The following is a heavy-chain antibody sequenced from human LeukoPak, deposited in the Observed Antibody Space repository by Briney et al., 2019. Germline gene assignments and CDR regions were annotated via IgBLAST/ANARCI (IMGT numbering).Heavy chain of an antibody. J-gene: IGHJ6*03. V-gene: IGHV4-34*01. Sequence: SETLSLTCAVYGGSFSGYYWSWIRHPPGKGLEWIGEINHSGSTNYNPSLKSRVTISVDTSKNQFSLKLSSVTAADTAVYYCARGELQGHYYYYYYMDVWGKGTTVTVSS. CDR1: GGSFSGYY. D-gene: IGHD1-26*01. CDR2: INHSGST. CDR3: ARGELQGHYYYYYYMDV.